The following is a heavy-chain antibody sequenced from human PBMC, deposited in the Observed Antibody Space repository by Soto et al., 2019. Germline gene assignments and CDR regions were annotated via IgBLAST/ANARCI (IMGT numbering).Heavy chain of an antibody. CDR1: GGSFDGYY. Sequence: SENLSLTCSRYGGSFDGYYWSWIRQSPGKGLEWIGEIHHSGSTKYNPSLKSRVSLSVDTSTKQFSLKMTSMTAADRGVYYCARGLSSFSGDLSGGHGSPIT. CDR2: IHHSGST. J-gene: IGHJ4*01. V-gene: IGHV4-34*01. D-gene: IGHD6-19*01. CDR3: ARGLSSFSGDLS.